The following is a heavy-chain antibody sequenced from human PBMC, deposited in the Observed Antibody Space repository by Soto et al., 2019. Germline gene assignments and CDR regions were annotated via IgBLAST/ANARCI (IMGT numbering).Heavy chain of an antibody. D-gene: IGHD2-2*01. J-gene: IGHJ4*02. CDR3: ARTDIVVVPAAILGY. Sequence: QVQLVQSGAEVKKPGASVKVSCKASGYTFTGYYMYWVRQAPGQGLAWMGWINANSGGTNYAQKFQGRVTMTRDTSISPAYMELSRVRSDDTAVYYCARTDIVVVPAAILGYWGQGTLVTVSS. CDR1: GYTFTGYY. CDR2: INANSGGT. V-gene: IGHV1-2*02.